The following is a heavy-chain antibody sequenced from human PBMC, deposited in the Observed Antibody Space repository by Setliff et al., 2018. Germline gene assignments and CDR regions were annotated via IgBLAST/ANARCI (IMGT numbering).Heavy chain of an antibody. CDR3: ARANKKLDYYYSYYMDV. D-gene: IGHD1-1*01. V-gene: IGHV4-34*01. CDR2: ISQSGSA. Sequence: SETLSLTCAVYGGSFSTYFWSWIRQPPGKGLEWIGEISQSGSANYNPSLKGRVTISLDTSKNQLSLKLRSVTAADTAVNYCARANKKLDYYYSYYMDVWGKGTTVTVSS. CDR1: GGSFSTYF. J-gene: IGHJ6*03.